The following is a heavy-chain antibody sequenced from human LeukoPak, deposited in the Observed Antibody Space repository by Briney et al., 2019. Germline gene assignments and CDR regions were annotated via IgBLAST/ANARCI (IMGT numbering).Heavy chain of an antibody. D-gene: IGHD6-13*01. CDR3: ARVWSSSRPFSRDY. V-gene: IGHV4-34*01. CDR2: INHSGSI. CDR1: GGSFGGYY. J-gene: IGHJ4*02. Sequence: SETLSLTCAVFGGSFGGYYWSWIRQPPGKGLEWIGEINHSGSINYNPSLKSRVTISVDTSKNQFSLKLSSVTAADTAVYYCARVWSSSRPFSRDYWGQGTLVTVSS.